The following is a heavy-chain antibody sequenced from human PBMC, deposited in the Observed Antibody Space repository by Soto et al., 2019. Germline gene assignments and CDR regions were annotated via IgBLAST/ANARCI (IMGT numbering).Heavy chain of an antibody. CDR1: GFTFSSYA. CDR2: ISSNGGST. D-gene: IGHD6-13*01. V-gene: IGHV3-64D*09. CDR3: VKGGIAAGGIDHDAFDI. Sequence: GGSLRLSCSASGFTFSSYAMHWVRQAPGKGLEYVSAISSNGGSTYYADSVKGRFTISRDNSKNTLYLQMSSLRAEDTAVYYCVKGGIAAGGIDHDAFDIWGQGTMVTVSS. J-gene: IGHJ3*02.